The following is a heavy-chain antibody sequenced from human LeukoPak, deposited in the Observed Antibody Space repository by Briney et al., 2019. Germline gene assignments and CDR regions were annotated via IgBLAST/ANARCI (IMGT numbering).Heavy chain of an antibody. CDR1: GFIVTNYA. V-gene: IGHV3-48*02. D-gene: IGHD2-2*01. CDR2: ISSSSSPI. J-gene: IGHJ4*02. Sequence: TGGSETLSCAASGFIVTNYAMNWARQAPGKGLEWISYISSSSSPIYYADSVEGRFTISRDNAKHSLYLQMNSLRDEDTAVYYCARVPPYCRSPSCSIDYWGQGTLVTVSS. CDR3: ARVPPYCRSPSCSIDY.